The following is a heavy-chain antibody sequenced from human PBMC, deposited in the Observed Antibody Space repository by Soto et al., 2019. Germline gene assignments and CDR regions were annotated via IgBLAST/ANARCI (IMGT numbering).Heavy chain of an antibody. CDR2: ISAYNGNI. J-gene: IGHJ4*02. D-gene: IGHD3-9*01. CDR1: GYTFTSYG. CDR3: ARDSGGLNYDIFTGYRGVDY. V-gene: IGHV1-18*01. Sequence: QVQLVQSGAEVKKPGASVKVSCKAYGYTFTSYGISWVRQAPGQGIEWMGRISAYNGNIKYAQKLQGRDTLTTDTSKSTAYMELRSLRSDDTAVYYCARDSGGLNYDIFTGYRGVDYWGQGTLVTVSS.